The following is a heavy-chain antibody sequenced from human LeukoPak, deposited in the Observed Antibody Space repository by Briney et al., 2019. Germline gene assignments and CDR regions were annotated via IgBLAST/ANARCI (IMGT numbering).Heavy chain of an antibody. V-gene: IGHV3-23*01. J-gene: IGHJ4*02. Sequence: PGGSLRLSCAASGFTFSSYAMSWVRQAPGKGREWVAAISGSCGSTYYADSVKGRCTSSRDNANNPLYLQMSSLRAEDTAAYYCTTDPTSILWFAELLSSPAYWGQGTLVTVSS. CDR3: TTDPTSILWFAELLSSPAY. CDR2: ISGSCGST. D-gene: IGHD3-10*01. CDR1: GFTFSSYA.